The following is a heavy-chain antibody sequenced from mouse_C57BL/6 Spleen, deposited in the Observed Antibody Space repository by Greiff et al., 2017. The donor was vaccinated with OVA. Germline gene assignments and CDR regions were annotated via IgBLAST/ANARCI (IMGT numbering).Heavy chain of an antibody. J-gene: IGHJ4*01. Sequence: VQLQQSGAELVKPGASVKLSCTASGFNIKDYYMHWVKQRTEQGLEWIGRIDPEDGETKYAPKFQGKATITADTSSNTDYLQLSSLTSEDTAVYYCARHYGLYYSNYNYAMDYWGQGTSVTVSS. CDR3: ARHYGLYYSNYNYAMDY. V-gene: IGHV14-2*01. D-gene: IGHD2-5*01. CDR1: GFNIKDYY. CDR2: IDPEDGET.